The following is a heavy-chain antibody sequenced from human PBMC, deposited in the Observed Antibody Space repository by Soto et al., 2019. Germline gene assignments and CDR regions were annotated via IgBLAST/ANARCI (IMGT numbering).Heavy chain of an antibody. Sequence: EVQLVESGGGLVQPGGSLRLSCAASGYTFSSYSMNWVRQAQGKGLEWVSSISSSSSYIYYADSVKGRFTISRDNAKNSLYLQMNRLRAEDTAVYYCAREDCSSTSCYTGVGAYYYYYGMDVWGQGTTVTVSS. CDR1: GYTFSSYS. D-gene: IGHD2-2*02. J-gene: IGHJ6*02. V-gene: IGHV3-21*01. CDR2: ISSSSSYI. CDR3: AREDCSSTSCYTGVGAYYYYYGMDV.